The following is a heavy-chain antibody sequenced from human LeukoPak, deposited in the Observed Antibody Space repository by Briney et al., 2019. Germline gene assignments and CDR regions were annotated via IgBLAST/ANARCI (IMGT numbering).Heavy chain of an antibody. D-gene: IGHD5-12*01. CDR3: ARGVKGVATINVRKNNWFDP. V-gene: IGHV4-34*01. CDR2: INHSGST. Sequence: SETLSLTCAVYGGSFSGYYWSWIRQPPGKGLEWIGEINHSGSTNYNPSLKSRVTISVDTSKNQFSLKLSSVTAADTAVYYCARGVKGVATINVRKNNWFDPWGQGTLVTVSS. J-gene: IGHJ5*02. CDR1: GGSFSGYY.